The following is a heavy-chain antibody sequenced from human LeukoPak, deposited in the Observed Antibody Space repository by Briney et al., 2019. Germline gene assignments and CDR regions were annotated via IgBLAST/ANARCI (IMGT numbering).Heavy chain of an antibody. CDR1: GFIFSNNA. D-gene: IGHD3-16*01. CDR2: VYGGGDTK. V-gene: IGHV3-23*01. CDR3: AKTAMIKIIIKSYPKGLHY. J-gene: IGHJ4*02. Sequence: GESLQISCVASGFIFSNNAMNWVRQAPGKGLEWVAAVYGGGDTKYYADSVKGRFTISRDNSKNTLYLQMNSLKAEDTAVYYCAKTAMIKIIIKSYPKGLHYWGQGTLVTVSS.